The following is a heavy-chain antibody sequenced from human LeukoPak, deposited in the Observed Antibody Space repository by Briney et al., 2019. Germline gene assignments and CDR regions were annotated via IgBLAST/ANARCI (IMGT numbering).Heavy chain of an antibody. Sequence: GGSLRLSCAASGFTVSSNYMNWVRQAPGKGLEWVPVLYSGGSTYYADSVKGRFTISRDDSKNTLYLQMNSLRAEDTAVYYCARRWLQGQDYYGMDDWGQGTTVTVSS. CDR1: GFTVSSNY. V-gene: IGHV3-53*01. CDR3: ARRWLQGQDYYGMDD. D-gene: IGHD5-24*01. J-gene: IGHJ6*02. CDR2: LYSGGST.